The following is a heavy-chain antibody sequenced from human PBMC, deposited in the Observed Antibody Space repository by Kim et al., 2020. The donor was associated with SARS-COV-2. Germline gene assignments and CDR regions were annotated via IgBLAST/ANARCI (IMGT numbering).Heavy chain of an antibody. V-gene: IGHV4-59*08. CDR3: ARRGYLDL. CDR1: GGYISYYY. Sequence: SETLSLTCTISGGYISYYYWSWIRQPPGKGLEWIGNISNSGSPNYNPSLKSRVTISLDTSKNQIYLRLTSVTAADTAVYYCARRGYLDLWGRGTLVTASS. D-gene: IGHD6-13*01. CDR2: ISNSGSP. J-gene: IGHJ2*01.